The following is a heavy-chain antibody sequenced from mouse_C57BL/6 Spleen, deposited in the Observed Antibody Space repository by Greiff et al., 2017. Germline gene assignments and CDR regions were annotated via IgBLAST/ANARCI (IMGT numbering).Heavy chain of an antibody. CDR1: YFAFMASA. V-gene: IGHV1-49*01. Sequence: LQQSGAELVRPGSSVKLSCKDSYFAFMASAMHWVKQRPGHGLEWIGSFTMYSDATEYSENFKGKATLTAHTSSSTAYMELSSLTSEDSAVYYWARGSYGHYYAMDYWGQGTSVTVSS. J-gene: IGHJ4*01. D-gene: IGHD1-1*01. CDR3: ARGSYGHYYAMDY. CDR2: FTMYSDAT.